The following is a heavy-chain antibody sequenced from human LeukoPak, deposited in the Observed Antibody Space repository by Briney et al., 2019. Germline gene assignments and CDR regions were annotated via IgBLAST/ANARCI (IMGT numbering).Heavy chain of an antibody. CDR3: ARLYYDSSGYYHFDY. J-gene: IGHJ4*02. CDR2: IYYSGST. Sequence: KPSETLSLTCTVSGGSISSSSYYWGWIRQPPGKGLEWIGSIYYSGSTYYNPSLKSRVTISVDTPKNQLSLKLSSVTAADTAVYYCARLYYDSSGYYHFDYWGQGTLVTVSS. CDR1: GGSISSSSYY. D-gene: IGHD3-22*01. V-gene: IGHV4-39*01.